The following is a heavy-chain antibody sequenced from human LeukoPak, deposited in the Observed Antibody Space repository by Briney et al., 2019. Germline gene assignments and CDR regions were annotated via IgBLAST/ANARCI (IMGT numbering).Heavy chain of an antibody. CDR3: AASSSSWYVHAFDI. CDR2: IRYDGSNK. Sequence: PGGSLRLSCAASGFTFSSYGMHWVRQAPGKGLEWVAFIRYDGSNKYYADSVKGRFTISRDNSKNTLYLQMNSLRAEDTAVYYCAASSSSWYVHAFDIWGQGTMVTVSS. D-gene: IGHD6-13*01. CDR1: GFTFSSYG. J-gene: IGHJ3*02. V-gene: IGHV3-30*02.